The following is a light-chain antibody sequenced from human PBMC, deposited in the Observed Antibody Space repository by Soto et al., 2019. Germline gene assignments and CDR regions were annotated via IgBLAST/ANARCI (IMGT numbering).Light chain of an antibody. CDR1: QSVSSN. CDR2: GAS. CDR3: QQYSNWPRT. Sequence: EIVMTQSPATLSVSPGDRVTLSCRASQSVSSNLAWYQQKPGQAPRPLIYGASTRATGIPARFSGSGSGTECTLTISSLQSEDFAVYYCQQYSNWPRTFGQGTKVEIK. J-gene: IGKJ1*01. V-gene: IGKV3-15*01.